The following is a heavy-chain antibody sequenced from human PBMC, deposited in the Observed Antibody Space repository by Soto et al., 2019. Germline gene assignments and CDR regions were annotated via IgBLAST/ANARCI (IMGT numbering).Heavy chain of an antibody. D-gene: IGHD3-16*01. Sequence: SETLSLTCAVSGYSISSGYYWGWIRQPPGKGLEWIGSIYHSGSTYYNPSLKSRVTISVDTSKNQFSLKLSSVTAADTAVYYCARDRHSYNLGGLFDYWGQGTLVTVSS. CDR1: GYSISSGYY. CDR3: ARDRHSYNLGGLFDY. V-gene: IGHV4-38-2*02. J-gene: IGHJ4*02. CDR2: IYHSGST.